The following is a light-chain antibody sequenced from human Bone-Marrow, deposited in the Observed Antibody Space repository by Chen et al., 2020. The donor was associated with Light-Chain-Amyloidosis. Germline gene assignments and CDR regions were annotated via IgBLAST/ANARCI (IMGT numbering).Light chain of an antibody. Sequence: EIVLTQSPGTLSLSPGDRATLSCRASRRISPVYLAWYQQKPGQAPRLLISGTSNRATGIPDRFSGSVSVTEFSLTITRLEPEDLAVYFCQQYGNSPLYTFGQGTKVEI. V-gene: IGKV3-20*01. CDR1: RRISPVY. CDR2: GTS. CDR3: QQYGNSPLYT. J-gene: IGKJ2*01.